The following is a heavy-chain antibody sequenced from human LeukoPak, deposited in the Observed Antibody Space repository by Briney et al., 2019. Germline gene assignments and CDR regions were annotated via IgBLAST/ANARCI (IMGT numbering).Heavy chain of an antibody. CDR1: GGSISRYY. J-gene: IGHJ6*04. V-gene: IGHV4-59*01. CDR2: IYYSGST. Sequence: SETLSLTCTVSGGSISRYYWSWIRQPPGKGLEWIGYIYYSGSTNYNPSLKSRVTISVDTSKNQFSLKLSSVTAADTAVYYCARAPTAAGPSYYYYGMDVWGKGTTVTVSS. CDR3: ARAPTAAGPSYYYYGMDV. D-gene: IGHD6-13*01.